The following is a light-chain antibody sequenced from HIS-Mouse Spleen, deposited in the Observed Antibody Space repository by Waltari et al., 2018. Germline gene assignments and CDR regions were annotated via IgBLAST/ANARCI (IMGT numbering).Light chain of an antibody. CDR3: YSTDSSGNHRV. CDR1: AWRKKD. J-gene: IGLJ2*01. Sequence: SYELTQPPSVSVPPGQTARITCSGEAWRKKDAYWYQPKSGQAPVLVIYEDSKRPSGLPERFSGSSSGTMATLTISGAQVEDEADYYCYSTDSSGNHRVFGGGTKLTVL. V-gene: IGLV3-10*01. CDR2: EDS.